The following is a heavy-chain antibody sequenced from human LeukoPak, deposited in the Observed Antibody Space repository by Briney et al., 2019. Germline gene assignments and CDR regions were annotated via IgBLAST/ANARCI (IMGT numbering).Heavy chain of an antibody. CDR2: INHSGST. CDR3: ARSRPLYDFWSGYYRAGNWFDP. V-gene: IGHV4-34*01. CDR1: GGSFSGYY. D-gene: IGHD3-3*01. Sequence: SETLSLTCAVYGGSFSGYYWSWIRQPPGKGLEWIGEINHSGSTNYNPSLKSRVTISVDTSKNQSSLKLRSVPAADTAVYYCARSRPLYDFWSGYYRAGNWFDPWGQGTLVTVSS. J-gene: IGHJ5*02.